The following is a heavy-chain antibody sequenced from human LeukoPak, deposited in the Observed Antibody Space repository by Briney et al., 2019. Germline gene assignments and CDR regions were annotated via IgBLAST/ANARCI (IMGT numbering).Heavy chain of an antibody. CDR1: GGSFSGYY. Sequence: PSETLSLTCTVYGGSFSGYYWSWIRQPPGKGLEWIGEINHSGSTNYNPSLKSRVTISVDTSKNQFSLKLSSVTAADTAFYYCARRTYSSSSSLFDYWGQGTLVTVSS. V-gene: IGHV4-34*01. CDR2: INHSGST. D-gene: IGHD6-6*01. J-gene: IGHJ4*02. CDR3: ARRTYSSSSSLFDY.